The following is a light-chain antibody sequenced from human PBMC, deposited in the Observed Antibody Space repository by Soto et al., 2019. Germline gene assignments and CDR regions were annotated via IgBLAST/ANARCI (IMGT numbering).Light chain of an antibody. CDR1: QGIRSD. Sequence: DIQMTQCPSSLSASVGDRVTITCRASQGIRSDLAWYQQKPCKAPKRLLYAASSVQSGVPSRFSGSGSGTEFSLAISSLQPEEFATVYCLQHSTYPLTFGQGPKVESK. V-gene: IGKV1-17*01. CDR3: LQHSTYPLT. J-gene: IGKJ1*01. CDR2: AAS.